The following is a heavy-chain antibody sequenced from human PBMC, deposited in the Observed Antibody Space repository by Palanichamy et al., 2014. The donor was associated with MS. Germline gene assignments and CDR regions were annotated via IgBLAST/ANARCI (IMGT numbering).Heavy chain of an antibody. V-gene: IGHV3-64D*06. D-gene: IGHD6-13*01. Sequence: EVQLVESGGGLVQPGGSPRLSCSASGFTFSAYAMYWVRQAPEKEMEYVSAIGSNGGSTYYADSVKGRFTISRDNSRSTLYLQMSSLRVEDTAVYYCVKGVQQLEKGYFQDWGQGTLVTVSS. J-gene: IGHJ1*01. CDR2: IGSNGGST. CDR3: VKGVQQLEKGYFQD. CDR1: GFTFSAYA.